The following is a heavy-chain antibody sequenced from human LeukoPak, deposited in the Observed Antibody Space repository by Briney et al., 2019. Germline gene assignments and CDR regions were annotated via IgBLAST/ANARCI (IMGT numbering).Heavy chain of an antibody. CDR1: GGTFSSYA. V-gene: IGHV1-69*05. CDR3: AGPTQDYCRSTSCYAFDI. D-gene: IGHD2-2*01. CDR2: IIPIFGTA. J-gene: IGHJ3*02. Sequence: SVKVSCKASGGTFSSYAISWVRQAPGQGLEWMGGIIPIFGTANYAQKFQGRVTITTDESTSTAYMELSSLRSEDTAVYYCAGPTQDYCRSTSCYAFDIWGQGTMVTVSS.